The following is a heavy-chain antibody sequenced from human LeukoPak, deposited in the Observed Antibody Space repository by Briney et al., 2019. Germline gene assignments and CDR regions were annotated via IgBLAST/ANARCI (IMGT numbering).Heavy chain of an antibody. D-gene: IGHD3-10*01. CDR3: ASSLLWFGELPYGMDV. CDR2: INAGNGNT. V-gene: IGHV1-3*01. J-gene: IGHJ6*04. Sequence: VASVTVSFKASGYTFTIYAMHWVRQAPGQRLEWMGWINAGNGNTKYSQKFQGRVTITRDTSASTAYMELSSLRSEDTAVYYCASSLLWFGELPYGMDVWGKGTTVTVSS. CDR1: GYTFTIYA.